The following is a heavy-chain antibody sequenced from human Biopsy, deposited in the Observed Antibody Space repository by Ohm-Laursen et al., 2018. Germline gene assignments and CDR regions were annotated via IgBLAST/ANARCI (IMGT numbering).Heavy chain of an antibody. Sequence: SSVKVSCKASGGPFNNHAFSWVRQAPGQGLEWLGRIVPILGTVKYAQRFQGRVALTADKSTGTAYMELNRLISDDTAVYYCATDADGYYTEFDFWGQGTLITVSS. J-gene: IGHJ4*02. D-gene: IGHD5-24*01. CDR2: IVPILGTV. CDR1: GGPFNNHA. CDR3: ATDADGYYTEFDF. V-gene: IGHV1-69*04.